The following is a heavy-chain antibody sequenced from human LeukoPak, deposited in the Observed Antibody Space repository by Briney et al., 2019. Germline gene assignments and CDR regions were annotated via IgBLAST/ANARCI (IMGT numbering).Heavy chain of an antibody. J-gene: IGHJ4*02. Sequence: PGGSLRLSCAPSGFTFSNSEMNWVRRPSGKGLEWGSYISGSNTIYYADSVKGRFTISRDNAKNSLYLQMNNLRAEDTAVYYCARSTPSDFYFDYWGQGTLVTVSS. CDR3: ARSTPSDFYFDY. CDR1: GFTFSNSE. V-gene: IGHV3-48*03. CDR2: ISGSNTI. D-gene: IGHD3-3*01.